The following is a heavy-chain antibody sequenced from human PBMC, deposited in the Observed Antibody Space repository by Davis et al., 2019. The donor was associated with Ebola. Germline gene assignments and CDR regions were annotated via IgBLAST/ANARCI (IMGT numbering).Heavy chain of an antibody. D-gene: IGHD6-6*01. Sequence: ASVKVSCKASGYTFTSYAMNWVRQAPGQGLEWMGWINTNTGNPAYAQGFTGRFVFSLDTSVSTAYLQISSLKAEDTAVYYCARGVAARDLDWFDPWGQGTLVTVSS. CDR1: GYTFTSYA. CDR2: INTNTGNP. J-gene: IGHJ5*02. CDR3: ARGVAARDLDWFDP. V-gene: IGHV7-4-1*02.